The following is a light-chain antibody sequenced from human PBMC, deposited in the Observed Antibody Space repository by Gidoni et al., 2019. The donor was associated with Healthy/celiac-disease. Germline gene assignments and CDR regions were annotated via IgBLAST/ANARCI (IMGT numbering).Light chain of an antibody. CDR3: QQYYSTPPVT. V-gene: IGKV4-1*01. Sequence: DIVMTQSPDSLAVSLGERATINCKSSQSVLYSSNNKNYLAWYQQKPGQPPKLLIYWASTRESGVPDRFSGSGSGTDFTLTISSPQAEDVAVYYCQQYYSTPPVTFXQXTKLEIK. CDR1: QSVLYSSNNKNY. J-gene: IGKJ2*01. CDR2: WAS.